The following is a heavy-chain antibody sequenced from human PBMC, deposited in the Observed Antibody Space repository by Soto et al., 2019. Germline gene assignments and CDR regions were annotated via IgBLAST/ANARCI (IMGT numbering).Heavy chain of an antibody. CDR1: ELTFSRYG. V-gene: IGHV3-30*18. J-gene: IGHJ6*02. CDR2: ISDDGTKK. CDR3: AKDIVVPSALGYYYYGMDF. Sequence: SVGGVVKPGRSLRLSCAASELTFSRYGMHWVRQAPGKGLEWVAMISDDGTKKNYADSVKGRFTISRDNSKNTMYLQMNSLRPEDTAVYYCAKDIVVPSALGYYYYGMDFWGQGTTVTVSS. D-gene: IGHD2-2*01.